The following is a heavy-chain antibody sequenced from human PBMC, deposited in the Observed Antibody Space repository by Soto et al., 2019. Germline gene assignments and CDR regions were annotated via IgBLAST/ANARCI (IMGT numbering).Heavy chain of an antibody. CDR2: IHYSGST. D-gene: IGHD2-2*01. CDR3: ARARYQLLHPYHYGMDF. Sequence: PSETLSLTCTVSGGSISSYYWSWIRQSPGKGLEWIGYIHYSGSTKSNPSLKSRVTISVDTSRNQVSLKLSSVTAADSAVYFCARARYQLLHPYHYGMDFWAQGTTVPVSS. CDR1: GGSISSYY. J-gene: IGHJ6*02. V-gene: IGHV4-59*01.